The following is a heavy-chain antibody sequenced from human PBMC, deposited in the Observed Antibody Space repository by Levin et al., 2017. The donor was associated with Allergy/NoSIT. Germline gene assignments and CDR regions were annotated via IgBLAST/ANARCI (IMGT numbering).Heavy chain of an antibody. D-gene: IGHD1-7*01. CDR2: ISGSGGST. CDR3: AKDDPGPGSGKTGTTVY. Sequence: PGGSLRLSCAASGFTFSSYAMSWVRQAPGKGLEWVSAISGSGGSTYYADSVKGRFTISRDNSKNTLYLQMNSLRAEDTAVYYCAKDDPGPGSGKTGTTVYWGQGTLVTVSS. CDR1: GFTFSSYA. V-gene: IGHV3-23*01. J-gene: IGHJ4*02.